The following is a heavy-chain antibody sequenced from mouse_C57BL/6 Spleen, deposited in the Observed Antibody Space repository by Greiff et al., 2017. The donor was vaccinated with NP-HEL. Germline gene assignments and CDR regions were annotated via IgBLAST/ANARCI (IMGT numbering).Heavy chain of an antibody. CDR1: GYTFTSYW. CDR3: ARWGTGYWYFDV. Sequence: QVHVKQPGAELVMPGASVKLSCKASGYTFTSYWMHWVKQRPGQGLAWIGEIDPSDSDTNYTQKFKGTSTLTVAKSSSTAYMQLSSLTSEDSAVYYCARWGTGYWYFDVWGTGTTVTVSS. J-gene: IGHJ1*03. CDR2: IDPSDSDT. D-gene: IGHD4-1*01. V-gene: IGHV1-69*01.